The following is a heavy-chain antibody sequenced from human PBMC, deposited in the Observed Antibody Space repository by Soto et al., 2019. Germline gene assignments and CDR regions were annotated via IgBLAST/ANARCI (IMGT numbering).Heavy chain of an antibody. J-gene: IGHJ6*02. V-gene: IGHV3-30*09. CDR2: ISYDGSNK. CDR1: GFTFSSYA. Sequence: PGGSLRLSCAASGFTFSSYAMHWVRQAPGKGLEWVAVISYDGSNKYYADSVKGRFAISRDNSKNTLYLQMNSLRAEDTAVYYCARDHYYYGMDVWGQGTTVTVSS. CDR3: ARDHYYYGMDV.